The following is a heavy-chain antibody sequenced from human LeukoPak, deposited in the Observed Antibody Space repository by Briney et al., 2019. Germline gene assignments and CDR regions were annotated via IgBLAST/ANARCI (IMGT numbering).Heavy chain of an antibody. J-gene: IGHJ3*02. D-gene: IGHD3-16*01. Sequence: GSLRLPCAASGVTLSDHHVDWVRQAPGKGLEWVGRTRDKARSYRTEYAASVDGRFTISRDDSKNAVYLQMNSLKTEDTAVYYCARDGGEGDNSAFDIWGQGTVVTVSS. CDR2: TRDKARSYRT. V-gene: IGHV3-72*01. CDR1: GVTLSDHH. CDR3: ARDGGEGDNSAFDI.